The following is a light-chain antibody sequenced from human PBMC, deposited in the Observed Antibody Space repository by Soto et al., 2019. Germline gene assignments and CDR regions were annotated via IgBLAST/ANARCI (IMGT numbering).Light chain of an antibody. Sequence: QSVLTQPPSVSEAPIHRVTISCSGSSSNIGNNAVNWYQQLPGKAPKLLIYYDDLLPSGVSDRFSGSKSGTSASLAISGLQSEDEADYYCAAWDDSLNGHVFGTGTKVTAL. CDR2: YDD. V-gene: IGLV1-36*01. CDR1: SSNIGNNA. CDR3: AAWDDSLNGHV. J-gene: IGLJ1*01.